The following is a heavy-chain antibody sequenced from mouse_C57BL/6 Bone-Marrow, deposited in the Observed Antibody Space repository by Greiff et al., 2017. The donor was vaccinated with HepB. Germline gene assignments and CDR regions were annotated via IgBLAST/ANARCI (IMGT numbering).Heavy chain of an antibody. D-gene: IGHD2-3*01. CDR3: ARVIYDGYYYCYFDV. CDR1: GFTFSDYY. J-gene: IGHJ1*03. V-gene: IGHV5-16*01. CDR2: INYDGSST. Sequence: EVKLVESEGGLVQPGSSMKLSCTASGFTFSDYYMAWVRQVPEKGLEWVANINYDGSSTYYLDSLKSRFIISRDNAKNILYLQMSSLKYEDTATYYCARVIYDGYYYCYFDVWGTGTTVTVSS.